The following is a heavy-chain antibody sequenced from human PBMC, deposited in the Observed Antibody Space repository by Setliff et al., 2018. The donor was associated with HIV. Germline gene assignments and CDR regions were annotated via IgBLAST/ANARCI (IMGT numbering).Heavy chain of an antibody. CDR2: IYYSGST. J-gene: IGHJ6*03. V-gene: IGHV4-39*07. CDR1: GGSISSSSYY. D-gene: IGHD1-26*01. Sequence: SETLSLTCTVSGGSISSSSYYWGWIRQPPGKGLEWIGGIYYSGSTYYNPSLKSRVTISVDTSKNQFSLKLSSVTAADTAVYYCARDRSEGGRWELLSLGYYYNYYMDVWGKGTTVTVSS. CDR3: ARDRSEGGRWELLSLGYYYNYYMDV.